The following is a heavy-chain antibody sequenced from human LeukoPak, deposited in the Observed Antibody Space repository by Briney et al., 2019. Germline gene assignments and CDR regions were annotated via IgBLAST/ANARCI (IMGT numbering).Heavy chain of an antibody. V-gene: IGHV1-69*13. J-gene: IGHJ4*02. CDR3: ARTPCGGDCYPVLFDY. D-gene: IGHD2-21*02. Sequence: SVKVSCKASGGTFSSYAISWVRQAPGQGLEWMGGIIPIFGTANYAQKFQGRVTITADESTSTAYMELSSLRSEDTAVYYCARTPCGGDCYPVLFDYWGQGTLVTVSS. CDR1: GGTFSSYA. CDR2: IIPIFGTA.